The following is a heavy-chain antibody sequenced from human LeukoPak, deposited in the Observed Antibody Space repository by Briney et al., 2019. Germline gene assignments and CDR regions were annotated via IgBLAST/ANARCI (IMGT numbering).Heavy chain of an antibody. V-gene: IGHV4-34*01. CDR2: INHSGST. CDR3: ARHGGDGRDY. D-gene: IGHD2-21*01. J-gene: IGHJ4*02. Sequence: NSSETLSLTCAVYGGSFSGYYWSWIRQPPGKGLEWIGEINHSGSTNYNPSLKSRVTISVDTSKNQFSLKLSSVTAADTAVYYCARHGGDGRDYWGQGTLVTVSS. CDR1: GGSFSGYY.